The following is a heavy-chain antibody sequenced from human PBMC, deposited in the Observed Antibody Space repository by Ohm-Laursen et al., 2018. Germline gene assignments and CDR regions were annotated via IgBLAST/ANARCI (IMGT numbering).Heavy chain of an antibody. Sequence: GSLRLSCAASGFTFSSCGMSWVRQSPGKGLEWVSVISGSGGSTFYADSVKGRFTISRDNSKNTLYLQMNSLRADDTALYYCAKDKYHGDYFTSPDYWGQGTLVTVSS. D-gene: IGHD4-17*01. CDR2: ISGSGGST. CDR1: GFTFSSCG. V-gene: IGHV3-23*01. J-gene: IGHJ4*02. CDR3: AKDKYHGDYFTSPDY.